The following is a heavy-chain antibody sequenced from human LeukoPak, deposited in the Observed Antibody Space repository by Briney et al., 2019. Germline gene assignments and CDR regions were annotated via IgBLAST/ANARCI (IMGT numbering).Heavy chain of an antibody. CDR1: GFTFSNAW. CDR3: TTEEEATFDY. J-gene: IGHJ4*02. V-gene: IGHV3-15*01. D-gene: IGHD1-26*01. Sequence: GGSLRLSCAASGFTFSNAWMSWVRQAPGKGLEWVGRIKSKTDGGATDCAAPVKGRFTVSRDDSKNTVSLQMNSLKTEDTAVYYCTTEEEATFDYWGQGTLVTVSS. CDR2: IKSKTDGGAT.